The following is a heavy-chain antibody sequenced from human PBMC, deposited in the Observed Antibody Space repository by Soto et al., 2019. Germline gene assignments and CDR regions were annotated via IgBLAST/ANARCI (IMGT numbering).Heavy chain of an antibody. CDR1: GFTFSSYA. V-gene: IGHV3-64*01. CDR2: ISSNGGST. D-gene: IGHD1-1*01. CDR3: ARDMVPDDQNNYYPNAFDS. Sequence: EVQLVESGGGLVQPGGSLRLSCAASGFTFSSYAMHWVRQAPGKGLEYVSAISSNGGSTYYANSVKGRFTISRDNSKNTLYLQMGSLRAEDMAVYYCARDMVPDDQNNYYPNAFDSCGQGTMVTVSS. J-gene: IGHJ3*02.